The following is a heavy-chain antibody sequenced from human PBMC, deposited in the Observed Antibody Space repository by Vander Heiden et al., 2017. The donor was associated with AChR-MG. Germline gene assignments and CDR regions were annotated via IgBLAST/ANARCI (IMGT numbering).Heavy chain of an antibody. CDR3: ARDAHSSSWPYYYYGMDV. D-gene: IGHD6-13*01. CDR1: GFTFSSYW. J-gene: IGHJ6*02. Sequence: EVQLLESGGGLVQPGGSLRLSCAASGFTFSSYWMSGDRQAEGRGLEGVANIKQDGSEKYYVDSVKGRVTISRDNAKNSLYLQMNSLRAEETAVYYCARDAHSSSWPYYYYGMDVWGQGTTVTVSS. CDR2: IKQDGSEK. V-gene: IGHV3-7*01.